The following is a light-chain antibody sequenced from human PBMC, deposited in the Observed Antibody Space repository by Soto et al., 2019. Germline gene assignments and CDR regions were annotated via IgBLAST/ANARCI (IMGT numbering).Light chain of an antibody. CDR1: QGIRNF. Sequence: DIQMTQSPTSLSASVGDRVTITCRASQGIRNFVAWYQQKPGKAPKLLIYAASTLQSGVPSRFSASGSGTDFTLTINSLQPDDVATYSCQKYSSVPAFGPGTKVEIK. V-gene: IGKV1-27*01. CDR3: QKYSSVPA. CDR2: AAS. J-gene: IGKJ3*01.